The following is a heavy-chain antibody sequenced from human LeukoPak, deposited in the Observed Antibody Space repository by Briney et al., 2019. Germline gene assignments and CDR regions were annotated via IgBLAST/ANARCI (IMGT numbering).Heavy chain of an antibody. V-gene: IGHV4-34*01. Sequence: SETLSLTCAVYGGSSSGYYWSWIRQPPGKGLEWIGEINHSGRTNYNPSLKSRVAISVDTSKNQFSLKLSSVTAADTAVYYCARRRSGVVRGVILRIWFDPWGQGTLVTVSS. CDR1: GGSSSGYY. CDR3: ARRRSGVVRGVILRIWFDP. D-gene: IGHD3-10*01. J-gene: IGHJ5*02. CDR2: INHSGRT.